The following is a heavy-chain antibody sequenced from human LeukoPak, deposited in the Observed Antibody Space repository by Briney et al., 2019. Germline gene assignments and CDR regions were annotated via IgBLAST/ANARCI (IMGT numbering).Heavy chain of an antibody. CDR1: GYSISNGYY. D-gene: IGHD5-12*01. J-gene: IGHJ4*02. Sequence: SETLSLTCTVSGYSISNGYYWGWVRQPPGKGLEWIGEINHSGSTNYNPSLKSRVTISVDTSKNQFSLKLSSVTAADTAVYYCARRGYSGYDYDYWGQGTLVTVSS. CDR3: ARRGYSGYDYDY. CDR2: INHSGST. V-gene: IGHV4-38-2*02.